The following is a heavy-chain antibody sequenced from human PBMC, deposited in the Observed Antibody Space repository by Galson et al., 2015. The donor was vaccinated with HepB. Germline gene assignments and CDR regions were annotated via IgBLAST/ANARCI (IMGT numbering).Heavy chain of an antibody. CDR1: GYTFTSYD. V-gene: IGHV1-8*01. D-gene: IGHD3-3*01. J-gene: IGHJ3*02. CDR2: MNPNSGNT. Sequence: SVKVSCKASGYTFTSYDINWVRQATGQGLEWMGWMNPNSGNTGYAQKFQGRVTMTRNTSISTAYMELSSLRSEDTAVYYCARGQRYDFWSGYYLYSNYDAFDIWGQGTVVTVSS. CDR3: ARGQRYDFWSGYYLYSNYDAFDI.